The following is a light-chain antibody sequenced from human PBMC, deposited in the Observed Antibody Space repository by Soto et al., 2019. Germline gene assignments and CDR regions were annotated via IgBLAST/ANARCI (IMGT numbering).Light chain of an antibody. CDR3: QQYNSYRT. J-gene: IGKJ1*01. CDR2: DAS. V-gene: IGKV1-5*01. Sequence: DVHITHSPSTLSASVGDRVTITCRASQSISSWLAWYQQKPGKAPKLLIYDASSLESGVPSRFSGSGSGTEFTLTISGLQPDDFATYYCQQYNSYRTFGQGTKV. CDR1: QSISSW.